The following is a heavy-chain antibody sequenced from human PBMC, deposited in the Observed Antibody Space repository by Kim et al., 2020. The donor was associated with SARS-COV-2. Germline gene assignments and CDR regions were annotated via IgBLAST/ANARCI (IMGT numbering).Heavy chain of an antibody. CDR1: GYTFTSYA. CDR2: INAGNGNT. D-gene: IGHD6-6*01. J-gene: IGHJ6*03. V-gene: IGHV1-3*01. Sequence: ASVKVSCKASGYTFTSYAMHWVRQAPGQRLEWMGWINAGNGNTKYSQKFQGRVTITRDTSASTAYMELSSLRSEDTAVYYCARDGFSSSPEYYYYYYYMDVWGKEATVTVSS. CDR3: ARDGFSSSPEYYYYYYYMDV.